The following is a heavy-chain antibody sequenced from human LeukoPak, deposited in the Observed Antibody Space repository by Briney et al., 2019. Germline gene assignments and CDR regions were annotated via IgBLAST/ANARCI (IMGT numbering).Heavy chain of an antibody. V-gene: IGHV3-7*01. J-gene: IGHJ4*02. CDR3: ARGPRAYSGSPSYYFDY. CDR1: GFTFSNYW. D-gene: IGHD1-26*01. Sequence: GGSLRLSCAASGFTFSNYWMSWVRQAPGKGLEWVANIEFDGSDKFYVDSVKGRFTISRDNSKNTLYLQMNSLRAEDTAVYYCARGPRAYSGSPSYYFDYWGQGTLVTVSS. CDR2: IEFDGSDK.